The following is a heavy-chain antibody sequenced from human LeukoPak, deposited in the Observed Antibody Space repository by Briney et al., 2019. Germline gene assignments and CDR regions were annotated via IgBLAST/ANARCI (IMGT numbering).Heavy chain of an antibody. V-gene: IGHV4-34*01. Sequence: SETLSLTCAVYGGSFSGYYWSWIRQPPGKGLEWIGEINHSGSTNYNPSLKSRVTISVDTSKNQFSLKLSSVTAADTDVYYCARTIWFGELLPFDYWGQGTLVTVSS. CDR1: GGSFSGYY. CDR3: ARTIWFGELLPFDY. D-gene: IGHD3-10*01. J-gene: IGHJ4*02. CDR2: INHSGST.